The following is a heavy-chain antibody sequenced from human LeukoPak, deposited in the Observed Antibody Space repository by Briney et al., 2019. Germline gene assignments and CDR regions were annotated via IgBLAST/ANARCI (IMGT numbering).Heavy chain of an antibody. Sequence: ASVKVSCKASGYTLTGYYMHWVRQAPGQGLEWMGWINPNSGGTNYAQKFQGRVTMTRDTSISTAYTELSRLRSDDTAVYYCARTGPGGNYYYYGMDVWGQGTTVTVSS. D-gene: IGHD1-1*01. J-gene: IGHJ6*02. V-gene: IGHV1-2*02. CDR3: ARTGPGGNYYYYGMDV. CDR2: INPNSGGT. CDR1: GYTLTGYY.